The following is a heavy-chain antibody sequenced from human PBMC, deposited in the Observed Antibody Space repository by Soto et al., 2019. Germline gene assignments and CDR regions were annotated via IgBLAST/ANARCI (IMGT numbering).Heavy chain of an antibody. J-gene: IGHJ4*02. CDR3: AASYHDFWSGSHAFDY. D-gene: IGHD3-3*01. Sequence: SVKVSCKASGFTFTSSAMQWVRQARGQRLEWIGWIVVGSGNTNYAQKFQERVTITRDMSTSTAYMELSSLRSEDTAVYYCAASYHDFWSGSHAFDYWGQGTLVTVSS. V-gene: IGHV1-58*02. CDR1: GFTFTSSA. CDR2: IVVGSGNT.